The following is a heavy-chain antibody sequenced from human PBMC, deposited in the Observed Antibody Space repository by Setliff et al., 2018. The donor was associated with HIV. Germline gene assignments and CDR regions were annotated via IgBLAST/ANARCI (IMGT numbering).Heavy chain of an antibody. J-gene: IGHJ4*02. D-gene: IGHD1-1*01. V-gene: IGHV3-73*01. CDR3: TRHSTDPWSLLDY. Sequence: GGSLRLSCAASGFTFSGSAMHWVRQASGKGLGWVGRIRSKGYGSATAYAASVKGRFTISRDDSKNTAYLQMDSLKTEDTAVYYCTRHSTDPWSLLDYWGQGTLVTVSS. CDR1: GFTFSGSA. CDR2: IRSKGYGSAT.